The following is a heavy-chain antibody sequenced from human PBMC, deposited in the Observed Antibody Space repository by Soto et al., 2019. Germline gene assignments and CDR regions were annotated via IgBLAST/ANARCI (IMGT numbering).Heavy chain of an antibody. Sequence: QVQLQQSGPGLVKPSETLSLTCTVSSGPSRSHNWGWIRQPPGGGLEWIGYIYHTGDTSYNPSLSXXVXXPAHTSTNHISLTLRSVTAAAPAVYYCVRQGIGDLHGLVDVWGQGTRVSVSS. CDR3: VRQGIGDLHGLVDV. V-gene: IGHV4-59*08. CDR2: IYHTGDT. CDR1: SGPSRSHN. D-gene: IGHD3-10*01. J-gene: IGHJ6*02.